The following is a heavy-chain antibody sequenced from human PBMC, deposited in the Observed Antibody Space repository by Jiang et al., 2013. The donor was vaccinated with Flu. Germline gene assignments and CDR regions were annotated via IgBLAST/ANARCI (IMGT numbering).Heavy chain of an antibody. J-gene: IGHJ4*02. CDR2: IYPGDYDT. V-gene: IGHV5-51*01. CDR1: GYSFTSYW. D-gene: IGHD3-22*01. Sequence: GAEVKKPGESLKISCKGSGYSFTSYWIGWVRQMPGKGLEWMGIIYPGDYDTRYSPSFQGQVTISADKSISTAYLQWSSLKASDTAMYYCARLPPRRSLFSSGYYSYFDYWGQGTLVTVSS. CDR3: ARLPPRRSLFSSGYYSYFDY.